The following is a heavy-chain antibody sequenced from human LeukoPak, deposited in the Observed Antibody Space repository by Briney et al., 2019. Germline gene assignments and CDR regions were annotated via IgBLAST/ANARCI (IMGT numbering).Heavy chain of an antibody. V-gene: IGHV3-7*01. D-gene: IGHD1-26*01. J-gene: IGHJ4*02. CDR2: INQDGSER. CDR1: GFTFSSDW. Sequence: GGSLRLSCAASGFTFSSDWISWGRQAPGKGLEWVAKINQDGSERYYAGSVKGRFTISRDNAKNSLSLEMNSLRAEDTAVYYCARDRWDLDYWGQGTLVTVSS. CDR3: ARDRWDLDY.